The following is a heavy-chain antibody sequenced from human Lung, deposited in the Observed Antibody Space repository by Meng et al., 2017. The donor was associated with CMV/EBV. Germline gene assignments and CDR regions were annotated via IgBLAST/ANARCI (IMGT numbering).Heavy chain of an antibody. CDR3: ATDPRLLDY. CDR1: GLTFSAYY. Sequence: SCVASGLTFSAYYMTWMRQAPGKGPQCVSYISGGGDIIKYADSVKGRFTISRDKAKNSLYLQMNSLRAEDTAVYYCATDPRLLDYWGQGTLVTVSS. CDR2: ISGGGDII. D-gene: IGHD5-18*01. V-gene: IGHV3-11*01. J-gene: IGHJ4*02.